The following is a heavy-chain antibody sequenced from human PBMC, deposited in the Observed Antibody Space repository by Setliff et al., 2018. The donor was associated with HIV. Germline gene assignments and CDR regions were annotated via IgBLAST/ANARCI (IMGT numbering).Heavy chain of an antibody. D-gene: IGHD3-16*01. CDR2: INTNTGNP. V-gene: IGHV7-4-1*02. J-gene: IGHJ6*03. CDR3: AKGLGVRHGPHCYMDV. Sequence: ASVKVSCKASGYTFNDYGISWVRQAPGHGLEWMGWINTNTGNPTYAQDFTGRFVFSLDTSVSTAYLQISILKAEDTAVYYCAKGLGVRHGPHCYMDVWGKGTTVTVSS. CDR1: GYTFNDYG.